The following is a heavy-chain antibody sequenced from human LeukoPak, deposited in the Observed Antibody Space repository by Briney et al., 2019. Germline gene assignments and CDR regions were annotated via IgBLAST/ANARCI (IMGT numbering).Heavy chain of an antibody. CDR2: IYHSGST. CDR1: GGSISSGHSS. J-gene: IGHJ3*02. V-gene: IGHV4-30-2*01. D-gene: IGHD1-26*01. Sequence: PSQTLSLTCAVSGGSISSGHSSWNWFRQPPGKGLEWIGYIYHSGSTYYNPSLKSRVAISVDKSKNQFSLKLRSVTAADMALYYCARGGTAFDIWGQGTMVTVSS. CDR3: ARGGTAFDI.